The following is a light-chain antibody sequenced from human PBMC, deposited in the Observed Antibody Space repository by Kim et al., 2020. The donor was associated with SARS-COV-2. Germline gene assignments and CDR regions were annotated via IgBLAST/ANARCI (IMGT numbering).Light chain of an antibody. V-gene: IGKV1-5*03. CDR2: KAS. CDR3: QQYKTSPWT. Sequence: DIQMTQSPSTLSASVGDRVTITCRASQSISSYLAWYQQKPGKAPELLIYKASILESGVPSRFSGSGSGTEFTLTISSLQPDDFASFYCQQYKTSPWTFGQGNKVDIK. CDR1: QSISSY. J-gene: IGKJ1*01.